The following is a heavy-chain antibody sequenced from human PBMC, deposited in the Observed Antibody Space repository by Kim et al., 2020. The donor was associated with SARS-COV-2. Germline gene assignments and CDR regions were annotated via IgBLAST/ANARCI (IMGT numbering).Heavy chain of an antibody. CDR2: IYWDDDK. CDR1: GFSLSTSGVG. D-gene: IGHD5-18*01. CDR3: AHRQRYSYGYYYYYGLDV. V-gene: IGHV2-5*02. Sequence: SGPTLVKPTQTLTLTCTFSGFSLSTSGVGVGWIRQPPGKALEWLALIYWDDDKRYSPSLKNRLTITKDTSKNQVVLTMTNMDPVDTATYYCAHRQRYSYGYYYYYGLDVWGQGTTVTVSS. J-gene: IGHJ6*02.